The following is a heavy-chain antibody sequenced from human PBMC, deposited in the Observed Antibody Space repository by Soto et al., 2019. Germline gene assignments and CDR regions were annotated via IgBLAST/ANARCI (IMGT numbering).Heavy chain of an antibody. V-gene: IGHV4-39*01. D-gene: IGHD3-22*01. CDR3: ARQGYPYYYDSSGYYFDY. Sequence: QLQLQESGPGLVKPSETLSLTCTVSGGSISSSSYYSGWIRQPPGKGLEWIGSIYYSGSTYYNPSLKSRVSISVDTSKNQFSLKLSSVTAADSAVYYCARQGYPYYYDSSGYYFDYWGQGTLVTVSS. CDR2: IYYSGST. CDR1: GGSISSSSYY. J-gene: IGHJ4*02.